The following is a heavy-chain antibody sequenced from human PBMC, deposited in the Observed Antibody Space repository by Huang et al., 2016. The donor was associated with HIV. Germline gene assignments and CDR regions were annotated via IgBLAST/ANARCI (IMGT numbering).Heavy chain of an antibody. D-gene: IGHD3-16*01. CDR3: ARGRGDARGFLGLDF. CDR2: INHSGRT. J-gene: IGHJ4*02. Sequence: QVQLHQWGAGLLKPSETLSLTCAVYGGSFSGPNWTWIRQTPGTGLECIGEINHSGRTNYSPSLKRRVTIALDTSKNQFSLRLRSVTAADTAVYYCARGRGDARGFLGLDFWGQGTLVTVSS. V-gene: IGHV4-34*01. CDR1: GGSFSGPN.